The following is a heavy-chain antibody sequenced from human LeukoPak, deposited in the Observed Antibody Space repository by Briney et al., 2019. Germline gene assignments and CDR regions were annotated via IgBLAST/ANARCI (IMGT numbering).Heavy chain of an antibody. CDR2: IEDDGNKK. J-gene: IGHJ4*02. D-gene: IGHD6-13*01. V-gene: IGHV3-7*01. CDR1: GFTLSNFW. Sequence: PGESLRLSCATSGFTLSNFWMNWVRQAQGKGLEWVANIEDDGNKKNYVDSVKGRFTISRDNVKNSIYLQMNSLRADDTAVYYCARGRGIALWGQGTLVTVSS. CDR3: ARGRGIAL.